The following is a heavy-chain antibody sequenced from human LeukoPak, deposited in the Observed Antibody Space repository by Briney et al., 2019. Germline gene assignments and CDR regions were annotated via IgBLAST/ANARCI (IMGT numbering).Heavy chain of an antibody. CDR2: IWYDGSNK. V-gene: IGHV3-33*01. CDR1: GFTFSSYG. Sequence: GRSLRLSCAASGFTFSSYGMHWVRQAPGKGLEWVAVIWYDGSNKYYADSVKGRFTISRDNSKNTLYLRMNSLRAEDTAVYYCARDGPAHFDYWGQGTLVTVSS. J-gene: IGHJ4*02. D-gene: IGHD2-2*01. CDR3: ARDGPAHFDY.